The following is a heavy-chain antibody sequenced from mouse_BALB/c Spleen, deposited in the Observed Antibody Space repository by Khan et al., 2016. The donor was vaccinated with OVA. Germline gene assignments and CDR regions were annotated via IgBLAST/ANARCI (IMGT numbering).Heavy chain of an antibody. J-gene: IGHJ2*01. CDR2: IDPANGNT. V-gene: IGHV14-3*02. CDR3: ARINA. CDR1: GFNIKDTY. Sequence: VQLQQSGAELVKPGASVKLSCTASGFNIKDTYMHWVKQRPEQGLEWIGRIDPANGNTKYDPTFPGKATITADTSSNTAYLQLSSLTSEDTAVYYWARINAWGQGTTLTVAA.